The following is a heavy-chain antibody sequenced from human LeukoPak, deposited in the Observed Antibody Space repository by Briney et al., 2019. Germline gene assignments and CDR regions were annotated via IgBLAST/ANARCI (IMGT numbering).Heavy chain of an antibody. CDR3: ARGRNYCSSTSCYLSYYYYMDV. CDR2: INHSGST. Sequence: SETLSLTCAVYGGSFSGYYWSWIRQPPGKGLEWIGEINHSGSTNYNPSLKSRATISVDTSKNQFSLKLSSVTAADTAVYYCARGRNYCSSTSCYLSYYYYMDVWGKGTTVTVSS. CDR1: GGSFSGYY. D-gene: IGHD2-2*01. J-gene: IGHJ6*03. V-gene: IGHV4-34*01.